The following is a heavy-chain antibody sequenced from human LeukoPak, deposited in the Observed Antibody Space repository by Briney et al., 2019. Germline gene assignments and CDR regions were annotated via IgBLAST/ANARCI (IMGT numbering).Heavy chain of an antibody. V-gene: IGHV4-34*01. CDR1: GGSLSGSY. CDR2: INHSGSA. J-gene: IGHJ4*02. D-gene: IGHD3-3*01. Sequence: SETLSLTCAVYGGSLSGSYWSWIRQPPGQGLEWIGEINHSGSANYNPSLKSRVTLSIDKSKNQFSLNLNSVTAADTAVYYCARARRDSGYYKVDYWGQGTLVTVSS. CDR3: ARARRDSGYYKVDY.